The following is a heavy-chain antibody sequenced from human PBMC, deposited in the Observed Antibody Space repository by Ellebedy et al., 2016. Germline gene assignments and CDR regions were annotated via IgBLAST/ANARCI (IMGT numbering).Heavy chain of an antibody. V-gene: IGHV4-30-4*08. CDR2: IRYSGST. J-gene: IGHJ5*02. CDR3: ARGRSTGIRFTFDP. CDR1: GGSISTYDYY. D-gene: IGHD3-16*02. Sequence: SETLSLXXPVSGGSISTYDYYWSWIRQTPGKGLGWIGYIRYSGSTYYNPSLQSRIFISADMSKNQFSLTLNSVSAADTAVYFCARGRSTGIRFTFDPWGQGTQVTVSS.